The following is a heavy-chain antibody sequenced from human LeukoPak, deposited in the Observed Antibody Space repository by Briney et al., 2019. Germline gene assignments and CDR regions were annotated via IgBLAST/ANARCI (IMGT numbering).Heavy chain of an antibody. J-gene: IGHJ6*02. Sequence: LETLSLTCTVSGGSISTYYWSWIRQPPREGLEWIGYVYYSGGTNYNPSLKSRVTISVDTSKNKFSLKLSSVTAADTAVYYCARETLGAGGMDVWGQGTTVTVSS. CDR3: ARETLGAGGMDV. CDR2: VYYSGGT. CDR1: GGSISTYY. D-gene: IGHD3-16*01. V-gene: IGHV4-59*01.